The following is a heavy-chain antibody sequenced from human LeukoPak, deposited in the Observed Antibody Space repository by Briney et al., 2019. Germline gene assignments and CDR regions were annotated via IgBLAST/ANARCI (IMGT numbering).Heavy chain of an antibody. CDR1: GFTFINAY. CDR3: TTGPRPSGNGMDV. J-gene: IGHJ6*02. Sequence: GGSLRLSCLASGFTFINAYMSWVRQAPGKGLEWIGRIKSKTDGGTTDYAAPVKGRFTISRDDSTNTLYLQMNSLETEDTAVYFCTTGPRPSGNGMDVWGQGTTVTVSS. V-gene: IGHV3-15*01. D-gene: IGHD5-12*01. CDR2: IKSKTDGGTT.